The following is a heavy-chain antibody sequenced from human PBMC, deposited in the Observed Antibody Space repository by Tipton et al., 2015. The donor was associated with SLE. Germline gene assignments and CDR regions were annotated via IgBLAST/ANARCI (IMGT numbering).Heavy chain of an antibody. CDR3: ARDNWGSGDGAFXI. V-gene: IGHV1-18*01. Sequence: QLVQSGAEVKKPGASVKVSXXASGXTFTSYGISWVXXXPGQGLEWMGWISAYNGNTNYAQKLQGRVTMTTDTSTSTAYMELRSRRSDDTAVYYCARDNWGSGDGAFXIWGQGTMVTVSS. D-gene: IGHD7-27*01. CDR1: GXTFTSYG. J-gene: IGHJ3*02. CDR2: ISAYNGNT.